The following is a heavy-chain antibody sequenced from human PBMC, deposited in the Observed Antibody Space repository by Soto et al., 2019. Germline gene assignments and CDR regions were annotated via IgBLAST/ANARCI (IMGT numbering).Heavy chain of an antibody. CDR2: ISYDGSNK. Sequence: QVQLVESGGGVVQPGRSLRLSCAASGFTFSSYGMHWVRQAPGKGLEWVAVISYDGSNKYYADSVKGRFTISRDNSKNPLYLQMNSLRAEDTAVYYCAKGSHQLLWGWFDPWGQGTLVTVSS. D-gene: IGHD2-2*01. J-gene: IGHJ5*02. CDR1: GFTFSSYG. CDR3: AKGSHQLLWGWFDP. V-gene: IGHV3-30*18.